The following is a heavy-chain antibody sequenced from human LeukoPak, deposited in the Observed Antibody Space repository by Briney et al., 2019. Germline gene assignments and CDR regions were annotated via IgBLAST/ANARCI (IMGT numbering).Heavy chain of an antibody. D-gene: IGHD3-3*02. V-gene: IGHV3-7*03. CDR1: GFRFSDAW. J-gene: IGHJ5*02. Sequence: PGESLRLSCEASGFRFSDAWMSWVRQAPGKGLEWVANIKEDGSEKYYVDSVKGRFTVSRDNVKNSLFLQMNSLRVDDTAVYYCAKSGSSVFWSWGQGTLVTVSS. CDR2: IKEDGSEK. CDR3: AKSGSSVFWS.